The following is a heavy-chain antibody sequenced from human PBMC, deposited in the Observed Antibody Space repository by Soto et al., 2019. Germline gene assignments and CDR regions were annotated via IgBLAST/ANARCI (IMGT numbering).Heavy chain of an antibody. CDR1: GGSVRSTFYY. V-gene: IGHV4-61*01. D-gene: IGHD2-15*01. CDR3: ARGGYSGRLYYFDY. Sequence: SGTLSLTCFFSGGSVRSTFYYWSWVRQPPGKGLEWIGYIYYSGRTDHKSSLKSRVTISLDPSKNQVSLKFNSVTAADTAVYYCARGGYSGRLYYFDYWGLGTLVTVSS. CDR2: IYYSGRT. J-gene: IGHJ4*02.